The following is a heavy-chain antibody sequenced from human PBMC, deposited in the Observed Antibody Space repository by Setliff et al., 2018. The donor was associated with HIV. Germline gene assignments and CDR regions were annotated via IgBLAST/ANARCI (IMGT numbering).Heavy chain of an antibody. J-gene: IGHJ6*03. CDR2: ISSISTYI. V-gene: IGHV3-23*01. D-gene: IGHD3-9*01. CDR1: GVSFNNYA. CDR3: ARGYDVVTGSPLYYMDV. Sequence: PGGSLRLSCAASGVSFNNYAMSWVRQAPGKGLEWVSSISSISTYIYYADSVKGRFTISRDNSKNTLYLQMNSLRAEDTAVYYCARGYDVVTGSPLYYMDVWGKGTTVTVSS.